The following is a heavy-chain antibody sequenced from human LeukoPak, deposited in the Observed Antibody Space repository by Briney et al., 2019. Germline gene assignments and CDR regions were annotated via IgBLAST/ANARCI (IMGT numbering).Heavy chain of an antibody. CDR3: ARGQWLPVFDF. D-gene: IGHD3-22*01. Sequence: SETLSLTCTVSGDSIRSYYWNWVRQPPGKSLEWIGFTHYSGSTFYNPSLKSRVSTSVDTSKNHFSLKLSSVTAADTAVYYCARGQWLPVFDFWGQGTLVTVSS. CDR2: THYSGST. J-gene: IGHJ4*02. CDR1: GDSIRSYY. V-gene: IGHV4-59*01.